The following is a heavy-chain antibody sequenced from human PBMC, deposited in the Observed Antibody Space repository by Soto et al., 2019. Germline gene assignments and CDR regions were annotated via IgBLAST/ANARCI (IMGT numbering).Heavy chain of an antibody. D-gene: IGHD6-19*01. CDR3: AHIVVAGLGYYFDY. Sequence: QITLKESGPTLVKPTQTLTLTCTFPGFSLSSTRMAVGWIRQPPGKALEWLALIYWDDDKRYSPFLKSRLTITKETSKNQVVLTMSNMDPVDTARYYCAHIVVAGLGYYFDYWGQGTLVTVSS. CDR2: IYWDDDK. CDR1: GFSLSSTRMA. V-gene: IGHV2-5*02. J-gene: IGHJ4*02.